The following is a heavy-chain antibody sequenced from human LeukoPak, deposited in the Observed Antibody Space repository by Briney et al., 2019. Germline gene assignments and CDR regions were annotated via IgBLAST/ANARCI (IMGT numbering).Heavy chain of an antibody. CDR3: AREYYYNSSGYYYRYYYYGMDV. CDR2: INHSGST. CDR1: GGSFSGYY. Sequence: SETLFLTCAVYGGSFSGYYWNWIHQPPGKGLEWIGEINHSGSTNYNPSLKSRVTISVDTSKNQFSLKLSSVTAADMAVYYCAREYYYNSSGYYYRYYYYGMDVWGQGTTVTVSS. J-gene: IGHJ6*02. V-gene: IGHV4-34*01. D-gene: IGHD3-22*01.